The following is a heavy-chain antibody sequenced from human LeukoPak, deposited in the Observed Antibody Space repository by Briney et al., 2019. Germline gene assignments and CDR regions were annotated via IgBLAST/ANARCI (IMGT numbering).Heavy chain of an antibody. J-gene: IGHJ4*02. D-gene: IGHD3-10*01. CDR1: GYTFTNYY. CDR3: ARDLHIDGRPEGRDY. Sequence: ASVKVSCKASGYTFTNYYMHWVRQAPGQGLGWMGIINPGGGSTTYAQKFQGRVTMTRDTSTSTVYMELSGLRSEDTAVYYCARDLHIDGRPEGRDYWGQGTLVTVFS. CDR2: INPGGGST. V-gene: IGHV1-46*01.